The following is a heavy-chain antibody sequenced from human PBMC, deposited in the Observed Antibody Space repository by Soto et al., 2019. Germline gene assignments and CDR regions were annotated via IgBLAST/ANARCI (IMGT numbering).Heavy chain of an antibody. CDR1: GFTFSSYG. V-gene: IGHV3-33*06. CDR3: AKEYYGSGSYPYYYYYYMDV. Sequence: GGSLRLSCAASGFTFSSYGMHWVRQAPGKGLEWVAVIWYDGSNKYYADSVKGRFTISRDNSKNTLYLQMNSLRAEDTAVYYCAKEYYGSGSYPYYYYYYMDVWGKGTTVTVSS. J-gene: IGHJ6*03. D-gene: IGHD3-10*01. CDR2: IWYDGSNK.